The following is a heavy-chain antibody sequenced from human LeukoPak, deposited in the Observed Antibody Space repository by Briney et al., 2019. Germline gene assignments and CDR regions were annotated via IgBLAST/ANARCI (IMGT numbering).Heavy chain of an antibody. CDR1: GFTFSSYW. Sequence: GGSLRLSCAASGFTFSSYWMSWVRQAPGKGLEWVANIKQDGSEKYYVDSVKGRFTISRDNPKNSLYLQMNSLRAEDTAVYYCARDGWPFIFDHWGQGTLVTVSS. D-gene: IGHD2/OR15-2a*01. CDR2: IKQDGSEK. V-gene: IGHV3-7*03. J-gene: IGHJ4*02. CDR3: ARDGWPFIFDH.